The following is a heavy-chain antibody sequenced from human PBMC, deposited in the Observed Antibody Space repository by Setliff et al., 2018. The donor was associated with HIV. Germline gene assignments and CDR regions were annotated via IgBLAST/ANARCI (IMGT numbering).Heavy chain of an antibody. Sequence: ASVKVSCKASGYIFTNQYITWVRQAPGQGLEWMGWISPHNGNTKYGEKFQARVTMTADTSTTTAYMELRSLTSDDTAMYYCAKGYTWSVVGALDVWGQGTRVTVTS. J-gene: IGHJ3*01. CDR2: ISPHNGNT. CDR1: GYIFTNQY. V-gene: IGHV1-18*01. D-gene: IGHD1-1*01. CDR3: AKGYTWSVVGALDV.